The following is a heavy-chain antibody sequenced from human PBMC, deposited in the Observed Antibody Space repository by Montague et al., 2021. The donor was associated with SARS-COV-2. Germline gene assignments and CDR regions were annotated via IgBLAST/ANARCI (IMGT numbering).Heavy chain of an antibody. J-gene: IGHJ4*02. V-gene: IGHV4-39*07. Sequence: SETLSLTCTVSGGSISSSSYYWVRIRQPPGKGLVWIGSNYYSGSTYYNPSLQSRVTISVDTSKNQLSLKLVSVTAADTAVYYCARVISRQNNIVVVGLYYFDYWGQGTLVTVSS. D-gene: IGHD2-15*01. CDR3: ARVISRQNNIVVVGLYYFDY. CDR1: GGSISSSSYY. CDR2: NYYSGST.